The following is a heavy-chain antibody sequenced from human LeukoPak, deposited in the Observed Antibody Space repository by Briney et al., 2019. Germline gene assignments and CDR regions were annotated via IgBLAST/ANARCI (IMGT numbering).Heavy chain of an antibody. D-gene: IGHD6-6*01. J-gene: IGHJ4*02. CDR3: ARRSIAALRFDY. CDR1: GYTFTGYY. V-gene: IGHV1-2*02. Sequence: ASVKVSCKASGYTFTGYYMHWVRQAPGQGLEWMGWINPNSGGANYAQKFQGRVTMTRDTSISTAYMELSRLRSDDTAVYYCARRSIAALRFDYWGQGTLVTVSS. CDR2: INPNSGGA.